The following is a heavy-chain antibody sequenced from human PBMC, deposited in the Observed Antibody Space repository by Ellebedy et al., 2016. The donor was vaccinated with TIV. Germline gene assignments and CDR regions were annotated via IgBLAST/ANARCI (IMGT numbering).Heavy chain of an antibody. CDR2: VSHSGGST. D-gene: IGHD4-17*01. V-gene: IGHV3-23*01. CDR3: VKDVSVTYGNFNYFDY. CDR1: GFTFSNYL. Sequence: PGGSLRLSCAASGFTFSNYLMTWVRQTPGQGLEWVSTVSHSGGSTSYAHAVEGRFTISRNDSKNTLHLQMNSLRAEDTAVYYCVKDVSVTYGNFNYFDYWGQGTLVTVSS. J-gene: IGHJ4*02.